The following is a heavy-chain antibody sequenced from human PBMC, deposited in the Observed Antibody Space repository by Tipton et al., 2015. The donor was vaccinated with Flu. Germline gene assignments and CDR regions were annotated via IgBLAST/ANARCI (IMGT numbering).Heavy chain of an antibody. D-gene: IGHD3-9*01. Sequence: LRLSCAVYGGSFSGYYWSWIRQPPGKGLEWIGEINHSGSTNYNPSLKSRVTISVDTSKKQFSLKLNSVTAADTAVYYCASKFYDIWTGYYNGFDYWGQGTLVTVSS. CDR3: ASKFYDIWTGYYNGFDY. J-gene: IGHJ4*02. CDR1: GGSFSGYY. V-gene: IGHV4-34*01. CDR2: INHSGST.